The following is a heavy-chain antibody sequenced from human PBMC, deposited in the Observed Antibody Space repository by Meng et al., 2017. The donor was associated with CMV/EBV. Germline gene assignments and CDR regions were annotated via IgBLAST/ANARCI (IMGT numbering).Heavy chain of an antibody. D-gene: IGHD3-10*01. J-gene: IGHJ3*02. CDR1: GGSISSGDYY. CDR2: IYYSGST. Sequence: QESGPGLVKPSQTLSLPCTVSGGSISSGDYYWSWIRQPSGKGLEWIGYIYYSGSTYYNPSLKSRVTISVDTSKNQFSLKLSSVTAADTAVYYCARVMVRGVISAFDIWGQGTMVTVSS. CDR3: ARVMVRGVISAFDI. V-gene: IGHV4-30-4*08.